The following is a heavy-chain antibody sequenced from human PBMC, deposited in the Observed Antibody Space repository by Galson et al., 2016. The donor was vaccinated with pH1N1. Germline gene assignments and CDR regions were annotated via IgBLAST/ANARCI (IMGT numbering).Heavy chain of an antibody. J-gene: IGHJ1*01. D-gene: IGHD2-15*01. CDR3: VRGRYCSGGSCYSPTAEYFQH. CDR2: VNNDGSST. V-gene: IGHV3-74*01. Sequence: LRLSCAASGFIFTNYWMHWVRQAPGRGLVWVARVNNDGSSTNYADSVKGRFTRSRDNAKNTVFLEMSSLRAEDTGAYYCVRGRYCSGGSCYSPTAEYFQHWGRGTLLTVSS. CDR1: GFIFTNYW.